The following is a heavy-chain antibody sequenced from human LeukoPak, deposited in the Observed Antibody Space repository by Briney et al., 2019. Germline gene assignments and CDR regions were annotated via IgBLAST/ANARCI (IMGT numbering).Heavy chain of an antibody. Sequence: ASVKVSCKASGYTFNSYGISWVRQAPGQGLEWMGWVSAYNGHTNYAQKFQGRVTMTTDTSTSTASMELRSLRSDDTALYYCARVSSSGWYDAFDIWGQGTMVTVSS. CDR2: VSAYNGHT. V-gene: IGHV1-18*01. J-gene: IGHJ3*02. CDR3: ARVSSSGWYDAFDI. D-gene: IGHD6-19*01. CDR1: GYTFNSYG.